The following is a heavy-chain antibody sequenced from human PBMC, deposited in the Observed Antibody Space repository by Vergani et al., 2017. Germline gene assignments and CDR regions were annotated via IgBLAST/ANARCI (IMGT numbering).Heavy chain of an antibody. Sequence: QVQLQQWGAGLLKPSETLSLTCAVYGGSFSGYYWSWSRQPPGKGVELIGEINHSGSTNYNPSLKSRVTISVDTSKNQFSLKLSSVTAADTAVYYCARVKGYYFDYWGQGTLVTVSS. CDR1: GGSFSGYY. CDR3: ARVKGYYFDY. J-gene: IGHJ4*02. CDR2: INHSGST. V-gene: IGHV4-34*01.